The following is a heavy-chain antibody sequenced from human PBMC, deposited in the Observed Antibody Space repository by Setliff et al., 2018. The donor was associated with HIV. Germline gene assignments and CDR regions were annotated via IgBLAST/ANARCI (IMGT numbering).Heavy chain of an antibody. J-gene: IGHJ6*03. CDR1: GGSISSGGYY. D-gene: IGHD3-16*02. V-gene: IGHV4-31*03. CDR2: IYYSGST. Sequence: SETLSLTCTVSGGSISSGGYYWSWIRQQPGKGLEWIGYIYYSGSTYYNPSLKSRVTISVDTSKNQFSLKLSSVTAADTAVYYCASGYPVPYYCYMDVWGKGTTVTVSS. CDR3: ASGYPVPYYCYMDV.